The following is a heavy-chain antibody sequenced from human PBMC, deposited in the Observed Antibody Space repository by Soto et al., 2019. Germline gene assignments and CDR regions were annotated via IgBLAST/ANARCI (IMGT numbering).Heavy chain of an antibody. Sequence: PSETLSLTCTVSNFSVLTSIYYWAWIRQPPGKGLEWVGTVYYTGTTYYNPSLQSRVTISIDTSKNQFSLNLNSVTAADTAVYYCARNWNIALVPADYFDSWGQANLVTLSS. CDR2: VYYTGTT. V-gene: IGHV4-39*01. CDR1: NFSVLTSIYY. J-gene: IGHJ4*02. CDR3: ARNWNIALVPADYFDS. D-gene: IGHD2-8*02.